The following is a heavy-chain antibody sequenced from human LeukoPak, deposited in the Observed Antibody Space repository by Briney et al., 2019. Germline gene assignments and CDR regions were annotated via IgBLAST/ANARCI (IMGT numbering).Heavy chain of an antibody. D-gene: IGHD3-10*01. CDR3: ARDFSGAIDY. Sequence: PGGSLRLSCAASGFTFSSNLMHWVRQGSGKGLVWVSHINSDGRSTRYADSVKGRFTISRDNAKNTVYLQMNSLRAEDTAVYFCARDFSGAIDYWGQGTQVTVSS. J-gene: IGHJ4*02. V-gene: IGHV3-74*01. CDR2: INSDGRST. CDR1: GFTFSSNL.